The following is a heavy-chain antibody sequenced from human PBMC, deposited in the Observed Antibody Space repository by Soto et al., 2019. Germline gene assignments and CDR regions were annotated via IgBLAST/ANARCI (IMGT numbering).Heavy chain of an antibody. Sequence: SETLSLTCTVSGGSISSGGYYWSWIRQHPGKGLEWIGYIYYSGSTYYNPSLKSRVTISVDTSKNQFSLKLSSVTAADTAVYYCARDTAPRHDAFDSWGQGTMVTVSS. D-gene: IGHD5-18*01. V-gene: IGHV4-31*03. CDR2: IYYSGST. CDR3: ARDTAPRHDAFDS. CDR1: GGSISSGGYY. J-gene: IGHJ3*02.